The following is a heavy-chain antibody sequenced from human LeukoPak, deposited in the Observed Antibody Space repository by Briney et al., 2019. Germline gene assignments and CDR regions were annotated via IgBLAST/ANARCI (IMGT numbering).Heavy chain of an antibody. CDR2: IHYSGST. V-gene: IGHV4-59*12. CDR3: ARDPRGMIVVVEDAFDI. CDR1: GASISNYY. Sequence: SETLSLTCTVSGASISNYYWSWIRRPPGKRLEWIGNIHYSGSTNYNPSLKSRVTLSVDTSKNQFSLKLSSVTAADTAVYYCARDPRGMIVVVEDAFDIWGQGTMVTVSS. D-gene: IGHD3-22*01. J-gene: IGHJ3*02.